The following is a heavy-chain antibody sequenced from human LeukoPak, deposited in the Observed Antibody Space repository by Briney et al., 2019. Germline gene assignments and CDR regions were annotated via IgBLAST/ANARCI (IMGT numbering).Heavy chain of an antibody. V-gene: IGHV4-39*01. CDR3: ARASEGRDC. J-gene: IGHJ4*02. D-gene: IGHD3-10*01. Sequence: SETLSLTCAVSGGSISSSSYYWGWIRQPPGKGLEWIGSIYYSGSNYYTTPLKSRVTIYVDTSKNQFSLKLSSVTAADTAVYYCARASEGRDCWGQGTLVTVSS. CDR1: GGSISSSSYY. CDR2: IYYSGSN.